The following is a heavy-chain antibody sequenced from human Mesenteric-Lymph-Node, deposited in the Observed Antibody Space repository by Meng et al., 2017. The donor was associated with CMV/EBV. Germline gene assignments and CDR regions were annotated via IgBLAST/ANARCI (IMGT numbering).Heavy chain of an antibody. Sequence: ASVKVSCKASGYTFTSYYMHWVRQAPGQGLEWMGIINPSGGSTSYAQKFQGRVTMTRDTSTSTVYMELSSLRSEDTAVYYCARVWGNSYGYGGRYYYDSSGYYDDDCWGQGTLVTVSS. V-gene: IGHV1-46*01. CDR3: ARVWGNSYGYGGRYYYDSSGYYDDDC. D-gene: IGHD3-22*01. J-gene: IGHJ4*02. CDR2: INPSGGST. CDR1: GYTFTSYY.